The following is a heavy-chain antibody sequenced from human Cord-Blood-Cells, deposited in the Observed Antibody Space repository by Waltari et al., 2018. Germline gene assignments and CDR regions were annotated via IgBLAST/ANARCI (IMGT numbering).Heavy chain of an antibody. CDR1: GGTFSSYA. D-gene: IGHD2-21*02. V-gene: IGHV1-69*01. Sequence: QVQLVQSGAEVKKPGSSVKVSCKASGGTFSSYAISWVRQAPGQGLEWMGGTNPIFGTENYAQKFQGRVTITADESTSTAYMELSSLRSEDTAVYYCARECGGDCYYYYYYGMDVWGQGTTVTVSS. CDR2: TNPIFGTE. J-gene: IGHJ6*02. CDR3: ARECGGDCYYYYYYGMDV.